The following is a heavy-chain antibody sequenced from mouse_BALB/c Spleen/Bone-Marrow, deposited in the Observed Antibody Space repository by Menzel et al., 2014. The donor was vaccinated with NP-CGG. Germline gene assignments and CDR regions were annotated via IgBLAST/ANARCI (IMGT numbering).Heavy chain of an antibody. CDR3: ARQYGNYFDY. CDR1: GYAFSSYW. J-gene: IGHJ2*01. CDR2: IYPGDGDT. D-gene: IGHD2-10*02. V-gene: IGHV1-80*01. Sequence: VKLMESGAELVRPGSSVKISCKASGYAFSSYWMNWVKQRPGQGLEWIGQIYPGDGDTNYNGKFKGKATLTADKSSSTANMQLSSLTSEDSAVYFCARQYGNYFDYWGQGTTLTVSS.